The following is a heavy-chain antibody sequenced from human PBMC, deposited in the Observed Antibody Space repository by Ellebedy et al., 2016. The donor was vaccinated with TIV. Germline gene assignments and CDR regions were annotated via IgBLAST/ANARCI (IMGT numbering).Heavy chain of an antibody. J-gene: IGHJ4*02. CDR3: ATDEGIY. V-gene: IGHV3-7*03. Sequence: PGGSLRLSCAASGFTFSDYWMNWVRPAPGKGLEWVANIKPGGNEKFYVGSVVGRFTISRDNANNSLYLQMDSLRAEDTAVYYCATDEGIYWGQGTLVTVSS. CDR2: IKPGGNEK. D-gene: IGHD3-10*01. CDR1: GFTFSDYW.